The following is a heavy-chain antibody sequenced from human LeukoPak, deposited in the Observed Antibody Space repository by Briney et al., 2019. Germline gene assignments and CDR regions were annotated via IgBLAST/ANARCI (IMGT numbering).Heavy chain of an antibody. CDR1: GGTFSSYA. CDR3: AREARDLTGSRDYYDYYAMDI. J-gene: IGHJ6*02. Sequence: ASVTVSCKASGGTFSSYAISWVRQAPGQGLEWVGIITPSTSSTTYAQKFQGRVTMTRDTSTSTVYMELSSLRSEDTAVYYCAREARDLTGSRDYYDYYAMDIWGQGTPVTVSS. V-gene: IGHV1-46*01. D-gene: IGHD3-9*01. CDR2: ITPSTSST.